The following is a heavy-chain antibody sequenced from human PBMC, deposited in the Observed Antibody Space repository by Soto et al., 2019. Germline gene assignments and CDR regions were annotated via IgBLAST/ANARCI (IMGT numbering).Heavy chain of an antibody. Sequence: QVPLVQSGAEVKKPGASVKVSCKASGYTFTSYDINWVRQATGQGLEWMGWMNPNSGNTGYAQKFQGRVTMTRNTSISTAYMELSSLRSEDTAVYYCARGGYCSSTSCYAELNAFDIWGQGTMVTVSS. J-gene: IGHJ3*02. CDR2: MNPNSGNT. CDR1: GYTFTSYD. D-gene: IGHD2-2*01. V-gene: IGHV1-8*01. CDR3: ARGGYCSSTSCYAELNAFDI.